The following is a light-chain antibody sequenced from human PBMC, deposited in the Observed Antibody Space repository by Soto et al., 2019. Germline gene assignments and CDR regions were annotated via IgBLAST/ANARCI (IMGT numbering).Light chain of an antibody. CDR3: SSYAGSNNFV. CDR2: EVS. Sequence: QSALTQPASVSGSPGQSITISCTGSSSDVGGYNYVSWYQQHPGKAPKLMIYEVSNRPSGISNRFSGSKSGNTASLTLSGLQAEDEADYYCSSYAGSNNFVFGGGTKLTVL. J-gene: IGLJ2*01. V-gene: IGLV2-14*01. CDR1: SSDVGGYNY.